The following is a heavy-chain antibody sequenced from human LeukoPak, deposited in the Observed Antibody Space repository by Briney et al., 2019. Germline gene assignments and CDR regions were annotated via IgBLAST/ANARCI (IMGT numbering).Heavy chain of an antibody. CDR3: TRHQGWFGELYGDAFDI. CDR2: IRSKAYGGTT. Sequence: GGSLRLSCTASGFTFGDYAMSWVRQAPGKGLEWVGFIRSKAYGGTTEYAASVKGRFTISRDDSKSIAYLQMNSLKTEDTAVYYCTRHQGWFGELYGDAFDIWGQGTMVTVSS. J-gene: IGHJ3*02. D-gene: IGHD3-10*01. CDR1: GFTFGDYA. V-gene: IGHV3-49*04.